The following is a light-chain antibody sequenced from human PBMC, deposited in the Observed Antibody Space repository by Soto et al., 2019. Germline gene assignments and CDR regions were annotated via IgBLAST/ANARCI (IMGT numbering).Light chain of an antibody. J-gene: IGKJ5*01. Sequence: EIVVPQSPGPLSLSAGERATLSCRASHSVSSNALAWYHPKPGQPPRLLMYGAASRATGIPDRFSGSGSGTDFTLTISRLEPEDFAMYYCQQYGSSLITFGQGTRLEIK. V-gene: IGKV3-20*01. CDR2: GAA. CDR3: QQYGSSLIT. CDR1: HSVSSNA.